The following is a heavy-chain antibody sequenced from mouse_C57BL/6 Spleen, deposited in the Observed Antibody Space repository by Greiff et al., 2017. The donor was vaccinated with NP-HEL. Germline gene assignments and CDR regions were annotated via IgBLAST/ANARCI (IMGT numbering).Heavy chain of an antibody. V-gene: IGHV5-9-1*02. CDR3: TRDGGIYYDPLFAY. CDR1: GFTFSSYA. Sequence: EVKLKESGEGLVKPGGSLKLSCAASGFTFSSYAMSWVRQTPEKRLEWVAYISSGGDYIYYADTVKGRFTISRDNARNTLYLQMSSLKSEDTAMYYCTRDGGIYYDPLFAYWGQGTSVTVSS. J-gene: IGHJ4*01. CDR2: ISSGGDYI. D-gene: IGHD2-4*01.